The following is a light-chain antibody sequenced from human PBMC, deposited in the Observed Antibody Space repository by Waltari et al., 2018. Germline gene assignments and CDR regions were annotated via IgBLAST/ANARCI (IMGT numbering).Light chain of an antibody. Sequence: DIQMTQYPSSVSASVGDRVSITCRSSQVLNSWLAWYQQKPGKAPKLLISAASRLQSGVPPRFSGAGSGRDFTLTISSLQPEDFATYYCQQADSFPFTFGPGTKVDIK. CDR3: QQADSFPFT. CDR1: QVLNSW. J-gene: IGKJ3*01. V-gene: IGKV1D-12*01. CDR2: AAS.